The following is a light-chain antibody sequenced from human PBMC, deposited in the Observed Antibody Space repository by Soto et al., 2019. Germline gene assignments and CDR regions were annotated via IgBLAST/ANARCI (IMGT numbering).Light chain of an antibody. CDR1: QSISSY. V-gene: IGKV1-39*01. Sequence: DIQMTQSPSSLSASVGDRVTITCRASQSISSYLNWYQQKPGKAPKLLISGASTLQGGVPSRFSGSGSGTDFTLTITSLQPEDFATYYCQQSYSNSPITFGQGTRLEIK. CDR3: QQSYSNSPIT. CDR2: GAS. J-gene: IGKJ5*01.